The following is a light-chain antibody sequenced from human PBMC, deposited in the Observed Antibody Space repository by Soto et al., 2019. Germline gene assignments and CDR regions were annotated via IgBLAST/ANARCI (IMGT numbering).Light chain of an antibody. V-gene: IGLV2-14*01. CDR1: SSGVGDYNY. CDR2: DVT. CDR3: SSYTSSSFYV. J-gene: IGLJ1*01. Sequence: QSALTQPASVSGSPGQSITISCTGTSSGVGDYNYVSWYQQHPGKAPKLMIYDVTNRPSGVSNRFSGSKSGNTASLTISGLQAEDEADYYCSSYTSSSFYVFGTGTKVTVL.